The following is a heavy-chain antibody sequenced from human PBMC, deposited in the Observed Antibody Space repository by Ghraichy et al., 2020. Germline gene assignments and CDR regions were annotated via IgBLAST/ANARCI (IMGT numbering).Heavy chain of an antibody. CDR3: VRAPSGRYDH. CDR1: GFTITNNG. V-gene: IGHV3-23*01. CDR2: IGGSGSGST. D-gene: IGHD1-26*01. J-gene: IGHJ4*02. Sequence: GESLNISCAASGFTITNNGMTWVRQPPGKGLEWVSGIGGSGSGSTFSADSVKGRFTVSRDNSKNTLYLQMNSLSAEDTAVYYCVRAPSGRYDHWGQGTLVTVAS.